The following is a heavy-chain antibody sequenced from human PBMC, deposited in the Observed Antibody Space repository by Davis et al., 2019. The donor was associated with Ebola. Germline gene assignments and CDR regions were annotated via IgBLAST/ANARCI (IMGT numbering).Heavy chain of an antibody. Sequence: GGSLRLSCAASGFNFRNFAIHWLRQAPGKGLEWVARISNDGMKGSYADPVKGRFTISRDNSKNTVLLEMNSLRVEDTAVYYCAKDKGDVVVMVPANLFDPWGQGTLVIVSS. CDR3: AKDKGDVVVMVPANLFDP. CDR2: ISNDGMKG. D-gene: IGHD2-15*01. V-gene: IGHV3-30*04. CDR1: GFNFRNFA. J-gene: IGHJ5*02.